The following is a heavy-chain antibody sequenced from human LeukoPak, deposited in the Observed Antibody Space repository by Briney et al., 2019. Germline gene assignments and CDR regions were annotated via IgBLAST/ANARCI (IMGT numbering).Heavy chain of an antibody. V-gene: IGHV3-11*04. CDR2: ISSSGSTI. CDR3: AKNEHPYNSGWSFDY. D-gene: IGHD6-19*01. Sequence: GGSLRLSCAASGFTFSDYYISWIRQAPGKGLEWVSYISSSGSTIYYADSVKGRFTISRDNSKNSLYLQMNSLRPEDTSVYYCAKNEHPYNSGWSFDYWGQGTLVTVSS. J-gene: IGHJ4*02. CDR1: GFTFSDYY.